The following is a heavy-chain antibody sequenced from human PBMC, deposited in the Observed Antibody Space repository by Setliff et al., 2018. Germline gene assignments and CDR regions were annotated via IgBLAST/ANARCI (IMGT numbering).Heavy chain of an antibody. CDR1: GLTLINNG. CDR2: INWNGDRT. D-gene: IGHD3-22*01. V-gene: IGHV3-20*04. Sequence: GGSLRLSCAASGLTLINNGFHWVRQAPGKGLEWVSSINWNGDRTGYADSVKGRFTISRDNAKNSLYLQMNRLRAEDTALYYCAKDRSRDYDDSSGYDHWGQGTLVTVSS. CDR3: AKDRSRDYDDSSGYDH. J-gene: IGHJ4*02.